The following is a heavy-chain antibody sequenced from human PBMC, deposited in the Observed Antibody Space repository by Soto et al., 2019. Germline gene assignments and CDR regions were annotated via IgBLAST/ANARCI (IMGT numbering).Heavy chain of an antibody. CDR3: SRDVLVRPKALSY. D-gene: IGHD3-10*02. CDR2: IKEDVSEK. CDR1: GFTFSNYW. Sequence: GGSLRLSCAASGFTFSNYWMTWVRQAPGKGLEWVANIKEDVSEKHYVDSVKGRFTISRDNAKNSLYLQMNSLRVEDTAVYFCSRDVLVRPKALSYWGRGALVTVSS. J-gene: IGHJ4*01. V-gene: IGHV3-7*01.